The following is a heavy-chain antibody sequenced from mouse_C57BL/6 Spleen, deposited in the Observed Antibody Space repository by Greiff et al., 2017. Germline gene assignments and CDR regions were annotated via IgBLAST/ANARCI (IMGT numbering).Heavy chain of an antibody. CDR3: ARPVYYYGSGGYFDV. CDR1: GYTFTDYY. J-gene: IGHJ1*03. D-gene: IGHD1-1*01. V-gene: IGHV1-26*01. CDR2: INPNNGGT. Sequence: VQLQQSGPELVKPGASVKISCKASGYTFTDYYMNWVKQSHGKSLEWIGDINPNNGGTSYNQKFKGKATLTVDKSSSTAYMELRSLTSEDSAVYYCARPVYYYGSGGYFDVWGTGTTVTVSS.